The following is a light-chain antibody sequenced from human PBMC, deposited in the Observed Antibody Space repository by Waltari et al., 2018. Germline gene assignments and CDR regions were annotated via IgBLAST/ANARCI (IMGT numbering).Light chain of an antibody. J-gene: IGLJ2*01. CDR3: AAWDDSLNGVV. CDR1: SSNIGRDI. V-gene: IGLV1-44*01. CDR2: NNN. Sequence: SVLTQSPSASGTSGQRVTISCSGSSSNIGRDIVNWYRHLPGTAPKLLIYNNNQRPSGVPDRFSGSKSGTSASLAISGLQSEDEADYYCAAWDDSLNGVVFGGGTKLSVL.